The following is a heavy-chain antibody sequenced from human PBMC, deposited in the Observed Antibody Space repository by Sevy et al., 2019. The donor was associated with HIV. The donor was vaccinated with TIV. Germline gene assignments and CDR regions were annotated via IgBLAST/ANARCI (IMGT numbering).Heavy chain of an antibody. J-gene: IGHJ4*02. V-gene: IGHV3-7*01. D-gene: IGHD3-16*01. Sequence: GGSLRLSCAASGFTFSANWMNWVRQAPGKGLEWVANIKADGSDKHYVDSVEGRFTISRDNAKNLLFLQMNSLRVEDTAVYYWAHGTFGRFESWGQGTLVTVSS. CDR2: IKADGSDK. CDR3: AHGTFGRFES. CDR1: GFTFSANW.